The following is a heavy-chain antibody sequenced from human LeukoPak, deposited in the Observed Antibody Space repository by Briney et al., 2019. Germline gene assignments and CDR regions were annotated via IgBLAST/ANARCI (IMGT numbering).Heavy chain of an antibody. CDR1: GFTFSDYY. Sequence: GGSLRLSCAASGFTFSDYYMSWVRQAPGKGLEWVSYISSSSSYTNSADSVKGGFTISRDNAKNSLYLQMNSLRDEDTAVYYCARVRLDPYYFDYWGQGTLVTVSS. V-gene: IGHV3-11*05. CDR2: ISSSSSYT. D-gene: IGHD3-22*01. J-gene: IGHJ4*02. CDR3: ARVRLDPYYFDY.